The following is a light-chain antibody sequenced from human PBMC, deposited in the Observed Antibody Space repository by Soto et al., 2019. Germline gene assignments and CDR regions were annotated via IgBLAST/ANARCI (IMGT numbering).Light chain of an antibody. CDR1: QRVSSN. V-gene: IGKV3-15*01. CDR2: GAS. J-gene: IGKJ5*01. Sequence: EIVMTQSPATLSVSPGERATLSCRASQRVSSNLAWYQQKPGQAPRLLIYGASTRATGVPARFSGSGSGTEFTLTISSLQSEDFAIYYCQQYNNWPPITFGQGTRLEIK. CDR3: QQYNNWPPIT.